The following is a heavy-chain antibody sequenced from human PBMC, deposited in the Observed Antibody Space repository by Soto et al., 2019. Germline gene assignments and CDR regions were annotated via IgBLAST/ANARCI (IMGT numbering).Heavy chain of an antibody. J-gene: IGHJ4*02. Sequence: ASVKVSCKDSGYSFTTYTMQWVRQAPGQRLEWMGWINAGKGNTKYSQKFQGRVTITRDTSASTAYMELSSLRSEDTAVYYCARMYSSGFFDYWGQGTLVTVSS. D-gene: IGHD6-19*01. V-gene: IGHV1-3*01. CDR1: GYSFTTYT. CDR2: INAGKGNT. CDR3: ARMYSSGFFDY.